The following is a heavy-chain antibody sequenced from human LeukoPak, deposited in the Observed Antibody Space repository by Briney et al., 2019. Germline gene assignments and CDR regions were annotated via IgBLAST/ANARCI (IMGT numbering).Heavy chain of an antibody. D-gene: IGHD2-15*01. CDR1: DGSISSGDYY. CDR3: ASVYFGPQTPFDP. CDR2: IYYSGST. J-gene: IGHJ5*02. Sequence: SQTLSLTCSVSDGSISSGDYYWSWIRQPPGKGLEWIGYIYYSGSTYYNPSLKSRVTISVDTSKNQFSLKLSSVTAADTPVYYGASVYFGPQTPFDPWGQGTLVTVSS. V-gene: IGHV4-30-4*01.